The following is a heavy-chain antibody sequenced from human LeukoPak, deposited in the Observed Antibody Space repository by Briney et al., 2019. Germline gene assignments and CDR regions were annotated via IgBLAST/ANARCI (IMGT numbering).Heavy chain of an antibody. V-gene: IGHV3-30*02. CDR3: ARDLGSSSSEFDY. Sequence: PGGSLRLSCAASGFTFSSYGMHWVRQAPGKGLEWVAFIRYDGSNKYYADSVKGRFTISRDNSKNTLYLQMNSLRAEDTAVYYCARDLGSSSSEFDYWGQGTLVTVSS. D-gene: IGHD6-6*01. J-gene: IGHJ4*02. CDR2: IRYDGSNK. CDR1: GFTFSSYG.